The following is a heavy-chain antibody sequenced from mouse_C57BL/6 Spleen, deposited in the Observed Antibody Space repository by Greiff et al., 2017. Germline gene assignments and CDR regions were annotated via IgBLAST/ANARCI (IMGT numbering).Heavy chain of an antibody. V-gene: IGHV5-4*03. Sequence: EVKLQESGGGLVKPGGSLKLSCAASGFTFSSYAMSWVRQTPEKRLEWVATISDGGSYTYYPDNVKGRFTISRDNAKNNLYLQMSHLKSEDTAMYYCARGRGNFDWGQGTLVTVSA. D-gene: IGHD2-1*01. CDR2: ISDGGSYT. CDR1: GFTFSSYA. CDR3: ARGRGNFD. J-gene: IGHJ3*01.